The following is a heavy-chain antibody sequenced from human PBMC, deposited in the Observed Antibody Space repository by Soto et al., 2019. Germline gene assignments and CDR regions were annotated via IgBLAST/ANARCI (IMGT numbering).Heavy chain of an antibody. CDR2: IIPIFGTA. V-gene: IGHV1-69*13. D-gene: IGHD6-6*01. J-gene: IGHJ4*02. CDR3: ARALNPQYSSSSSLDDY. Sequence: ASVKVSCKASGGTFSSYIISWVRQAPGQGLEWMGGIIPIFGTANYAQKFQGRVTITADESTSTAYMELSSLRSEDTAVYYCARALNPQYSSSSSLDDYWGQGTLVTVSS. CDR1: GGTFSSYI.